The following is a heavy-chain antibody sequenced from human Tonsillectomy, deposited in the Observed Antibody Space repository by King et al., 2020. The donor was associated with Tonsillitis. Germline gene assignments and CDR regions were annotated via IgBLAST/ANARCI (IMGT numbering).Heavy chain of an antibody. V-gene: IGHV3-21*01. J-gene: IGHJ6*03. D-gene: IGHD2-21*01. CDR3: ANLGLVNQSYYYYMDV. CDR1: GFTFSNYS. CDR2: ISSSSSYI. Sequence: VQLVESGGGLVKPGGSLRLSCEASGFTFSNYSMNWVRQAPGKGLEWVSSISSSSSYIYYADSVKGRFTISRDNAKNSLYLQMNSLRAEDTAVYYCANLGLVNQSYYYYMDVWGKGTTVTVSS.